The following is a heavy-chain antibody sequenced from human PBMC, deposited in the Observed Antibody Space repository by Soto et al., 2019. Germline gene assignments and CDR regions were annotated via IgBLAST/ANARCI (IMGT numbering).Heavy chain of an antibody. CDR1: GFTFSSHW. D-gene: IGHD3-9*01. V-gene: IGHV3-7*05. CDR3: AREPPHNSLIDVDS. CDR2: IRQDGVGK. J-gene: IGHJ4*02. Sequence: GGSLRLSCVASGFTFSSHWMSWVRQAPGKGLEWVANIRQDGVGKYYVDSVKGRFTISRDNAKNSLYLQMNSLRAEDTAIYYCAREPPHNSLIDVDSWGQGTLVTVSS.